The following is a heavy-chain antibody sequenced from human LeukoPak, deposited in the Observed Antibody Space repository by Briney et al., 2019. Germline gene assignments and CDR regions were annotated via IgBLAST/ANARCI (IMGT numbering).Heavy chain of an antibody. J-gene: IGHJ4*02. V-gene: IGHV3-64*01. Sequence: GGSLRLSCAASGFTVNNNYMSWVRQAPGKGLEYVSAISNNGGSTYYAKSVKGRFTISRDNSKNTLYLQMGSLRAEDMAVYYCARTSIAAREADYWGQGTLVTVSS. D-gene: IGHD6-6*01. CDR3: ARTSIAAREADY. CDR2: ISNNGGST. CDR1: GFTVNNNY.